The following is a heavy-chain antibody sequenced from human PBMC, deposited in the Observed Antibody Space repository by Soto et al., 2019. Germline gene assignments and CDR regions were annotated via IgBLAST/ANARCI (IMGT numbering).Heavy chain of an antibody. CDR3: ARASSSAWSLDY. J-gene: IGHJ4*02. CDR2: IWFDGTSR. D-gene: IGHD6-19*01. CDR1: GFTFSKYG. Sequence: QVQLVESGGGVDQPGRSLRLSCAASGFTFSKYGMHWVRQAPGRGLEWVSVIWFDGTSRYYADSVKGRFTISRDNSKNTLFLQLNSLSAEDTAVYYCARASSSAWSLDYWGQGTLVTVSS. V-gene: IGHV3-33*01.